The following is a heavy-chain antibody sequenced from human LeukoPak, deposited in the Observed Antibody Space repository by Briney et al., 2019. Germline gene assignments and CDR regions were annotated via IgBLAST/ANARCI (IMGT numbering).Heavy chain of an antibody. J-gene: IGHJ4*02. Sequence: SETLSLTCAVSGYSISSGYYWGWIRQPPGKGLEWIGSIYHSGSTYYNPSLKSRVTISVDTSKNQFSLKLSSVTAADTAVYYCARSKWVAATYLDYWGQGTLVTVSS. CDR1: GYSISSGYY. V-gene: IGHV4-38-2*01. CDR3: ARSKWVAATYLDY. D-gene: IGHD2-15*01. CDR2: IYHSGST.